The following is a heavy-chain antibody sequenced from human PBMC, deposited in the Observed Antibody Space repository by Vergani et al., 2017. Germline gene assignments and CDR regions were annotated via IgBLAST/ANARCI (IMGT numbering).Heavy chain of an antibody. Sequence: QMQLVQSGPEVKKPGTSVKVSCKASGFTFTSSAMQWVRQARGQRLEWIGWIVVGSGNTNYAQKFQERVTITRDMSTSTAYMELSSLRSEDTAVYYCARVNLNPYGNIDRYWYFDLWGRGTLVTVSS. CDR1: GFTFTSSA. V-gene: IGHV1-58*02. CDR3: ARVNLNPYGNIDRYWYFDL. D-gene: IGHD4-11*01. J-gene: IGHJ2*01. CDR2: IVVGSGNT.